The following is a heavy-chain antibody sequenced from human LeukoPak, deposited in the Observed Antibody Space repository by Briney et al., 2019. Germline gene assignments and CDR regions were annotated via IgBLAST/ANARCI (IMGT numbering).Heavy chain of an antibody. Sequence: GRSLRLSCAASGFTFSSYGMHWVRQAPGKGLEWVAVIWYDGSNKYYTDSVKGRFTISRDNSKHTLYLQMNSLRAEDTAVYYCAREMATTRIFDYWGQGTLVTVSS. CDR3: AREMATTRIFDY. CDR2: IWYDGSNK. CDR1: GFTFSSYG. J-gene: IGHJ4*02. V-gene: IGHV3-33*01. D-gene: IGHD5-24*01.